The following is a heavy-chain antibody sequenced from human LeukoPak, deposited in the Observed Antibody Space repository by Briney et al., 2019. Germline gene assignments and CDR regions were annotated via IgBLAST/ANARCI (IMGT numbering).Heavy chain of an antibody. D-gene: IGHD6-19*01. CDR3: AGGPQWMVQVYFDY. J-gene: IGHJ4*02. V-gene: IGHV3-7*01. CDR1: GFTFSSYW. CDR2: IKQDGSEK. Sequence: GGSLRLSCAASGFTFSSYWMSWVRQAPGKGLEWVANIKQDGSEKYYVDSVKGRFTISRDNAKNSLYLQMNSLRAEDTAVYYCAGGPQWMVQVYFDYWGQGTLVTVSS.